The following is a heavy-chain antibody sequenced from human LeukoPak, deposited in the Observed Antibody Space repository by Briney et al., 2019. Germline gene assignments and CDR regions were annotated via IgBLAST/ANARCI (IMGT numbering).Heavy chain of an antibody. D-gene: IGHD7-27*01. CDR2: MSPNSGDT. J-gene: IGHJ4*02. V-gene: IGHV1-8*02. Sequence: ASVTVSCKASGYTFTSYYMHWVRQAPGQRPEWMGWMSPNSGDTGYAQKFQDRVTMTRNTSISTAYMELSSLRSDDTAVYYCARGPPNWGYDYWGPGTLVTVSS. CDR3: ARGPPNWGYDY. CDR1: GYTFTSYY.